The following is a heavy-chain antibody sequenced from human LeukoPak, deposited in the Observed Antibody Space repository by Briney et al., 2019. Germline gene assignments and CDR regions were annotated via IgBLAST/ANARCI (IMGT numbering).Heavy chain of an antibody. Sequence: PGGSLRLSCAASGFTFRSYWMAWVRQAPGKGLEWVANIKEDESAKHQADSVKGRFTISRDNAQNSVYLQMSSLRGEDTAVYYCARDVGGSLDYWGQGTVVTVSS. D-gene: IGHD1-26*01. CDR1: GFTFRSYW. CDR2: IKEDESAK. J-gene: IGHJ4*02. V-gene: IGHV3-7*01. CDR3: ARDVGGSLDY.